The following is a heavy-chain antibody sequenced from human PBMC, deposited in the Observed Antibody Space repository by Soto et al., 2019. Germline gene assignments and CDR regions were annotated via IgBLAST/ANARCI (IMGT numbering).Heavy chain of an antibody. CDR1: GGSFSGYY. Sequence: TSETLSLTCAVYGGSFSGYYWNWFRQPPEQGLEWIGETNHSGGTNYKPSLKSRITISVDTSKKHFSLLLSSVTAADTAVYCCAGKAYDNSGYLGAFDIWGQGTMVTVSS. CDR2: TNHSGGT. V-gene: IGHV4-34*01. D-gene: IGHD3-22*01. J-gene: IGHJ3*02. CDR3: AGKAYDNSGYLGAFDI.